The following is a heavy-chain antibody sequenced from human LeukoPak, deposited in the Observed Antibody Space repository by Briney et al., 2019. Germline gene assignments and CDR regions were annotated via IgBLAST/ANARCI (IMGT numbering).Heavy chain of an antibody. CDR1: GFTVSSNY. CDR3: AKGGAVTGTMYFQY. Sequence: GGSLRLSCAASGFTVSSNYMSWVRQAPGKGLEWVSVIYSGGSTYYADSVKGRFTISRDNSKNTLYLQMNSLRAEDTAIYYCAKGGAVTGTMYFQYWGQGTLVTVSS. D-gene: IGHD6-19*01. CDR2: IYSGGST. V-gene: IGHV3-53*01. J-gene: IGHJ1*01.